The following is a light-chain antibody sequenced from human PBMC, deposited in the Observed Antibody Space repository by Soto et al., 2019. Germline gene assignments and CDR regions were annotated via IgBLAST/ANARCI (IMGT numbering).Light chain of an antibody. CDR3: HQNYGTPLT. Sequence: DIQMTQSPSSLSASLGDRVTITSRASQSISSHLNWFQQKPGKAPKPLIYTASTLQSGVPSRFSGSGSGTDFTLTISNLQPEDFATYYCHQNYGTPLTFGGGTKVEIK. CDR1: QSISSH. CDR2: TAS. V-gene: IGKV1-39*01. J-gene: IGKJ4*02.